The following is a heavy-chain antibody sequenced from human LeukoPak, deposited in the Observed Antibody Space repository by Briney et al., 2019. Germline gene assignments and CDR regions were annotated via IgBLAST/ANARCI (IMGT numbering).Heavy chain of an antibody. D-gene: IGHD4-17*01. V-gene: IGHV4-34*01. J-gene: IGHJ6*02. CDR2: INHAGST. Sequence: SETLSLTCAVYGGSFSGYYWNWIRQPPGKGLEWIGEINHAGSTNYNPSLKSRVTISVDTSKNQFSLKVRSVTAADTAVYYCARVRTTETTFKKYYYGTDVWGQGTTVTVSS. CDR3: ARVRTTETTFKKYYYGTDV. CDR1: GGSFSGYY.